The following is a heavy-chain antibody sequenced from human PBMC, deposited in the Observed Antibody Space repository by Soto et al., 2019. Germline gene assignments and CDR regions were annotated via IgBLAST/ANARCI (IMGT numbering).Heavy chain of an antibody. J-gene: IGHJ6*03. D-gene: IGHD3-9*01. CDR2: IGTAGDT. CDR3: ARGGYFDWSYDMDV. V-gene: IGHV3-13*01. CDR1: GFTFSSYD. Sequence: PGGSLRLSCAASGFTFSSYDMHWVRQATGKGLEWVSAIGTAGDTYYPGSVKGRFTISRENAKNSLYLQMNSLRAGDTAVYYCARGGYFDWSYDMDVWGQGTTVTVSS.